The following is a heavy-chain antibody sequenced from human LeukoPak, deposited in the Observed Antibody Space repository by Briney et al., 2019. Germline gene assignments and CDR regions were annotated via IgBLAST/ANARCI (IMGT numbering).Heavy chain of an antibody. Sequence: KPSETLSLTCTVSGGSIGSYYWSWIRQPPGKGLEWIGYIYYSGSTNYNPSLKSRVTISVDTSKNQFSLKLSSVTAADTAVYYCARQSLNWFDPWGQGTLVTVSS. V-gene: IGHV4-59*01. CDR2: IYYSGST. CDR1: GGSIGSYY. CDR3: ARQSLNWFDP. J-gene: IGHJ5*02.